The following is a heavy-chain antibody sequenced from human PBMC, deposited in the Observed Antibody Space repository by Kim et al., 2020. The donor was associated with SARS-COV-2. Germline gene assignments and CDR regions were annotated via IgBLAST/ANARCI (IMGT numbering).Heavy chain of an antibody. CDR3: ATVQWEPSGDH. D-gene: IGHD1-26*01. J-gene: IGHJ4*02. CDR2: ISDNGGGT. CDR1: GFTFRSYA. Sequence: GGSLRLSCAASGFTFRSYAMSWVRQAPGTGLEWVSAISDNGGGTYYADSVTGRFTISRDNSKNTLYLQMNSLRVEDTALYYCATVQWEPSGDHWGQGTLV. V-gene: IGHV3-23*01.